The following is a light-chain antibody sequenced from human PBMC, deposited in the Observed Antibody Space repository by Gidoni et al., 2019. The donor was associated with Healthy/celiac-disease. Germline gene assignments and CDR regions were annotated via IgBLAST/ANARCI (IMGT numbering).Light chain of an antibody. J-gene: IGKJ1*01. Sequence: EIVLTQSPATLSLSPGERATLSCRASQSVSSYLAWYKQKPGQAPRILIYDASTRATGIPARCSGSGSGTEFTITISSLEPEDFAVYYCQQRSNWPPWTFGQGTKVEIK. CDR2: DAS. CDR1: QSVSSY. CDR3: QQRSNWPPWT. V-gene: IGKV3-11*01.